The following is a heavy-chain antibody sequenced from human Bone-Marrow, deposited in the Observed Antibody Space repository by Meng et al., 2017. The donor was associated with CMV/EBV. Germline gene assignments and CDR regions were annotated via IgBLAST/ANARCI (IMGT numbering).Heavy chain of an antibody. J-gene: IGHJ4*02. CDR2: IYYSGSS. CDR1: GGSISSYY. Sequence: SEILSLTCTVSGGSISSYYWSWIRQPPGKGLEWIGYIYYSGSSNYNPSLKSRVTISVDTSKNQFSLKLNSVTAADTAVYYCARQVDGYRVDYWGQGTLVTVSS. D-gene: IGHD5-24*01. CDR3: ARQVDGYRVDY. V-gene: IGHV4-59*03.